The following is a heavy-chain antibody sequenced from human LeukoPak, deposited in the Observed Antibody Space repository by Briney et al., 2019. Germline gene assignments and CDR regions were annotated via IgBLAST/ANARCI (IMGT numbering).Heavy chain of an antibody. Sequence: GGSLRLTCAASGFTFSSYAMSWVRQAPGKGLEWVSAISGSGGSTYYADSVKGRFTISRDNSKNTLYLQMNSLRAEDTAVYYCAKEQRLLLWFGELFDWGQGTLVTVSS. CDR1: GFTFSSYA. J-gene: IGHJ4*02. D-gene: IGHD3-10*01. V-gene: IGHV3-23*01. CDR2: ISGSGGST. CDR3: AKEQRLLLWFGELFD.